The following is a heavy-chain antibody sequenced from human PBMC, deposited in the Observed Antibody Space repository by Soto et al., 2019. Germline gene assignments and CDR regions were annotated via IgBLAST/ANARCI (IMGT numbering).Heavy chain of an antibody. Sequence: GGSLRLSCAASGFTFSSYSMNWVRQAPGKGLEWVSYISSSSSTIYYADSMTGRFTISRDNAKNSLYMQMNSLKDEDTAVYYCARDGFILATTAYFDYWGQGTLVTVSS. V-gene: IGHV3-48*02. J-gene: IGHJ4*02. CDR3: ARDGFILATTAYFDY. CDR2: ISSSSSTI. D-gene: IGHD5-12*01. CDR1: GFTFSSYS.